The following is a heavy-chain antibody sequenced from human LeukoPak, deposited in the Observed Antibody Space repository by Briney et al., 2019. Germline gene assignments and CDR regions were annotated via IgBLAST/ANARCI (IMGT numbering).Heavy chain of an antibody. CDR3: ARGVFTMVRGVPNIYYYYYGMDV. CDR2: INPNSGGT. CDR1: GYTYTGYY. V-gene: IGHV1-2*06. D-gene: IGHD3-10*01. J-gene: IGHJ6*02. Sequence: EASVKVSCKASGYTYTGYYMHWVRQAPGQGLEWMGRINPNSGGTNYAQKFQGRVTMTRDTSISTAYMELSSLRSEDTAVYYCARGVFTMVRGVPNIYYYYYGMDVWGQGTTVTVSS.